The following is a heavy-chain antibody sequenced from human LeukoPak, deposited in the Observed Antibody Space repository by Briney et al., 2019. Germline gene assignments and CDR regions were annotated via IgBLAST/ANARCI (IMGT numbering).Heavy chain of an antibody. Sequence: GASVKVSCKASGYTFTSYYMHWVRQAPGQGLEWMGIINPSGGSTSYAQKFQGRVTMTRDTSISTAYMELSRLRSDNTAVYYCARDLYGGTSATFDYWGQGTLVTVSS. J-gene: IGHJ4*02. CDR2: INPSGGST. V-gene: IGHV1-46*01. CDR3: ARDLYGGTSATFDY. CDR1: GYTFTSYY. D-gene: IGHD4-23*01.